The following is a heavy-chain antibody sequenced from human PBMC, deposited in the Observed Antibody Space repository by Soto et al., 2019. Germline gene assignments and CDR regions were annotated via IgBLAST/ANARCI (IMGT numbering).Heavy chain of an antibody. CDR1: GYTFTSYG. Sequence: ASVKVSCKASGYTFTSYGISWVRQAPGQGLEWMGWISAYNGNTNYAQKLQGRVTMTTDTSTSTAYMELRSLRSDDTAVYYCARIKYSSSWPNWFDPWGQGTLVTVPS. D-gene: IGHD6-13*01. V-gene: IGHV1-18*01. J-gene: IGHJ5*02. CDR2: ISAYNGNT. CDR3: ARIKYSSSWPNWFDP.